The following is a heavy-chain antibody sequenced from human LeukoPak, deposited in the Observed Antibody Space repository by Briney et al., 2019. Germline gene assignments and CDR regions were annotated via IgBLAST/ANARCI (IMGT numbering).Heavy chain of an antibody. CDR1: GYSFTSYW. D-gene: IGHD2-15*01. J-gene: IGHJ3*02. V-gene: IGHV5-51*01. CDR3: ARLSQLLLKGYEDAFDI. CDR2: IYPGDSDT. Sequence: GESLKISCKGSGYSFTSYWIGWVRQMPGKGLEWMGIIYPGDSDTKYSPSFQAQVTISADKSISTAYLQWRSLKASDTAIYYCARLSQLLLKGYEDAFDIWGQGTMVTVSS.